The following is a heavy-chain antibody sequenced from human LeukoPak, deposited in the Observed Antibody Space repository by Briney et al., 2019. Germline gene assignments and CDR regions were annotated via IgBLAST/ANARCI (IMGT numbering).Heavy chain of an antibody. CDR2: IRYDGENK. CDR1: GFIFSNYG. D-gene: IGHD6-19*01. V-gene: IGHV3-30*02. Sequence: GGSLRLSCAASGFIFSNYGKHWVRQAPGKGLEWVAFIRYDGENKYYADSVKGRFTISRDNSKNTMDLQMNSLRGEDTAVYYCAKTESGWSGSLDYWGQGTLVTVSS. J-gene: IGHJ4*02. CDR3: AKTESGWSGSLDY.